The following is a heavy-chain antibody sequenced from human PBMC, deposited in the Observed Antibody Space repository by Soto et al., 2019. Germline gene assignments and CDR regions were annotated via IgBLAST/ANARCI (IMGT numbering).Heavy chain of an antibody. V-gene: IGHV2-5*01. CDR2: SFWNDDE. J-gene: IGHJ4*02. CDR3: VHTGYSYDPFGY. Sequence: TLSLTCTVSGGSISSYYWSCIRQPPGKALEWLALSFWNDDERYSPSLNSRLTITKDTSKNQVVLTMTNMDPVDTATYYCVHTGYSYDPFGYWGRGTLVTVSS. D-gene: IGHD5-18*01. CDR1: GGSISSYYW.